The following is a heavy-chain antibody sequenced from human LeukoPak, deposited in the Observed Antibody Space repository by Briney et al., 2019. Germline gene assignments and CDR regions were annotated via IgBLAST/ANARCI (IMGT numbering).Heavy chain of an antibody. J-gene: IGHJ4*02. CDR3: ARDRTRYSYGSLDY. CDR1: GFTFSSYA. Sequence: GGSLRLSCAASGFTFSSYAMHWVRQAAGKGLEWVAVISYDGSNKYYADSVKGRFTISRDNSKNTLYLQMNSLRAEDTAVYYCARDRTRYSYGSLDYWGQGTLVTVSS. D-gene: IGHD5-18*01. V-gene: IGHV3-30*04. CDR2: ISYDGSNK.